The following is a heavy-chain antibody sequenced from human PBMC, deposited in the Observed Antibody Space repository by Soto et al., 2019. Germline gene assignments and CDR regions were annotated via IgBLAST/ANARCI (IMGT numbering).Heavy chain of an antibody. D-gene: IGHD3-3*01. J-gene: IGHJ3*02. CDR2: INPNSGGT. CDR1: GYTFTGYY. CDR3: ARLVLRFLEWTDAFDI. V-gene: IGHV1-2*02. Sequence: GASVQVSCKASGYTFTGYYMHWVRQAPGQGLEWMGWINPNSGGTNYAQKFQGRVTMTRDTSISTDYMELSRLRSDETAVYYCARLVLRFLEWTDAFDIWGQGTMVTVSS.